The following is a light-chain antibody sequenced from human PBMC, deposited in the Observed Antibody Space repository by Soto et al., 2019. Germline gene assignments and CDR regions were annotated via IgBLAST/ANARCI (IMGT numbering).Light chain of an antibody. CDR3: SSYVGSNNYV. CDR1: SSDVGAYKY. V-gene: IGLV2-8*01. Sequence: QSALTQPPSASGSPGQSVTISCTGTSSDVGAYKYVSWYQQHPGKAPKLMIYEVSKRPSGVPDRFSGSKSGNTASLTVSGLQADDEADYYCSSYVGSNNYVFGTGTQLTVL. CDR2: EVS. J-gene: IGLJ1*01.